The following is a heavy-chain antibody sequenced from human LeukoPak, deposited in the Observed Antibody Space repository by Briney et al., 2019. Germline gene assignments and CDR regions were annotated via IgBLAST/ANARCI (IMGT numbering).Heavy chain of an antibody. V-gene: IGHV3-7*03. CDR3: ARVLIIATEFWDY. D-gene: IGHD3-3*01. CDR2: IKQDGSEK. CDR1: GFTFSSYW. J-gene: IGHJ4*02. Sequence: GGSLRLSCAASGFTFSSYWMSWVRQAPGKGLEWVANIKQDGSEKYYVDSVKGRFTISRDNAKNSLYLQMNSLRAEDTAVYYCARVLIIATEFWDYWGQGNLVTVSS.